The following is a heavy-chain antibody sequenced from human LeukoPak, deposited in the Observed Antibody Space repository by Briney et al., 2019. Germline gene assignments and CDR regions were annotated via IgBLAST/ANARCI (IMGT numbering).Heavy chain of an antibody. CDR2: IYYRGST. Sequence: PSETLSLTCTVSGGSISGSSYYWGWARLPPGKGMEWIGSIYYRGSTYYNPPLKSRVTVSVDTSKNQFSLKLSPVTAADTAVYYCALIRGYCRTWGQGTLVTVSS. CDR1: GGSISGSSYY. D-gene: IGHD2-15*01. J-gene: IGHJ5*02. V-gene: IGHV4-39*01. CDR3: ALIRGYCRT.